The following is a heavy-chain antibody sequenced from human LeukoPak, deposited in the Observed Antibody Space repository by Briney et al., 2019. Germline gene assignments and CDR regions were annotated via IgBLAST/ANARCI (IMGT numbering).Heavy chain of an antibody. J-gene: IGHJ5*02. CDR1: GYTFTSYG. CDR2: ISAYNGNT. Sequence: GASVKVSCKASGYTFTSYGISWVRQAPGQGLEWMGWISAYNGNTNYAQKLQGRVTMTTDTSTSTAYMELRSLRSDDTAVYYCARTVGLRIYYYDSSGIRCDWFDPWGQGTLVTVSS. CDR3: ARTVGLRIYYYDSSGIRCDWFDP. D-gene: IGHD3-22*01. V-gene: IGHV1-18*01.